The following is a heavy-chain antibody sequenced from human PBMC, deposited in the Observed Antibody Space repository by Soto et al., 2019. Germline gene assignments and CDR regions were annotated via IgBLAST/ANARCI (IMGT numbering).Heavy chain of an antibody. CDR3: ARSIVVVPAARFGWFDP. Sequence: SETLSLTCTVSGGSISSGDYYWSWIRQPPGKGLEWIGYIYYSGSTYYNPSLRGRVTISVDTSKNQFSLNLSSVTAAATAVYYCARSIVVVPAARFGWFDPWGQGTLVTVSS. V-gene: IGHV4-30-4*01. CDR2: IYYSGST. J-gene: IGHJ5*02. D-gene: IGHD2-2*01. CDR1: GGSISSGDYY.